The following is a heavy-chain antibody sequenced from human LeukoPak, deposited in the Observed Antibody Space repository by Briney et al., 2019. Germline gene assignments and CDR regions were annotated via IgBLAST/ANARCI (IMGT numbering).Heavy chain of an antibody. Sequence: ASVKVSCKAAGYTFTSYYMHWARQAPGQGLEWMGIINPSGGSTSYAQKFQGRVTMTRDTSTSTVYMELSSLRSEDTAVYYCARDEQQLVHPSDYWGQGTLVTVSS. D-gene: IGHD6-13*01. CDR3: ARDEQQLVHPSDY. CDR2: INPSGGST. CDR1: GYTFTSYY. V-gene: IGHV1-46*03. J-gene: IGHJ4*02.